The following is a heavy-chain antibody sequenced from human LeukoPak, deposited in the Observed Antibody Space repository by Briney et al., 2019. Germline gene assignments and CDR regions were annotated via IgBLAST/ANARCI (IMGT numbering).Heavy chain of an antibody. Sequence: SETLSLTCTVSGGSISSTSDFWGWIRQPPGKGLEWIGSIYYNGSTYYNPSLKSRVTISVDTSKNQFSLNLSSVTAADTAVYSCARDPQCVGTVCSGSYGGQGTLVTVSS. J-gene: IGHJ4*02. CDR3: ARDPQCVGTVCSGSY. D-gene: IGHD3-10*02. CDR1: GGSISSTSDF. CDR2: IYYNGST. V-gene: IGHV4-39*07.